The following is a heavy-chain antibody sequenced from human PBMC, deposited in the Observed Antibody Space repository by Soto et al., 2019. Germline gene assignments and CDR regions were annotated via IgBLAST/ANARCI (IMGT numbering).Heavy chain of an antibody. V-gene: IGHV2-5*02. CDR3: ARRTLEYGGFDY. CDR1: GFSLSTRHVG. J-gene: IGHJ4*02. D-gene: IGHD4-17*01. CDR2: IYWDDDK. Sequence: QITLKESGPTLVIPTQTLTLTCTFSGFSLSTRHVGVGWIRHPPGKALEWLALIYWDDDKRYSPSLKSRLTITKDTYKNQVVLTMTNMDPADTATYYCARRTLEYGGFDYWGQGTLVIVSS.